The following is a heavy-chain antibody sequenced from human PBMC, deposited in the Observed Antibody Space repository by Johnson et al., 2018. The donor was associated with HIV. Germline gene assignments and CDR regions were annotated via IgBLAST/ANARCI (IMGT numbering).Heavy chain of an antibody. CDR1: GFTFDDYA. CDR2: ISWNSGSI. Sequence: VQLVESGGGLVQPGRSLRLSCAASGFTFDDYAMHWVRQVPGKGLEWVSGISWNSGSIGYADSVKGRFTISRDNAKNSLYLQMNSLGVEDTALYYCAKGVYGDYVRPAFDIWGQGTMVTVSS. CDR3: AKGVYGDYVRPAFDI. J-gene: IGHJ3*02. V-gene: IGHV3-9*01. D-gene: IGHD4-17*01.